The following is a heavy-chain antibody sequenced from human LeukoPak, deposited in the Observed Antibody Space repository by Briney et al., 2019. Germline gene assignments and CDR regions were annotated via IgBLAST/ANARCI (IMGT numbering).Heavy chain of an antibody. J-gene: IGHJ4*02. V-gene: IGHV3-30-3*01. CDR3: AREPEWELANYFDY. CDR2: ISYDGSNK. CDR1: GFTFSSYA. D-gene: IGHD1-26*01. Sequence: GGSLRLSCAASGFTFSSYAMHWVRQAPGKGLEWVAVISYDGSNKYYADSVKGRFTISRDNSKNTLYLQMNSLRAEDTAVYYCAREPEWELANYFDYWGQGTLVTVSS.